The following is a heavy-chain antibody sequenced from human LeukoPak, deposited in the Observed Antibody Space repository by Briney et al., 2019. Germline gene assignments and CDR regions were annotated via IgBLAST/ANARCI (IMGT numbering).Heavy chain of an antibody. CDR1: GYTFTSYA. J-gene: IGHJ4*02. CDR2: ISAYNGNT. CDR3: ARDGRRYDFWSGYSDY. Sequence: ASVKISCKASGYTFTSYAMNWVRQAPGQGLEWMGWISAYNGNTNYAQKLQGRVTMTTDTSTSTAYVELRSLRSDDTAVYYCARDGRRYDFWSGYSDYWGQGTLVTVSS. D-gene: IGHD3-3*01. V-gene: IGHV1-18*01.